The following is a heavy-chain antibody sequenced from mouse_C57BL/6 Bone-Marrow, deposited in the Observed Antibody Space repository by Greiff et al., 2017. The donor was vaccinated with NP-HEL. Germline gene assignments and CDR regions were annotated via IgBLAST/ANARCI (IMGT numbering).Heavy chain of an antibody. D-gene: IGHD1-1*01. CDR2: ISSGGSYT. CDR3: ARRNYYGSGFAY. J-gene: IGHJ3*01. V-gene: IGHV5-6*01. Sequence: EVQGVESGGDLVKPGGSLKLSCAASGFTFSSYGMSWVRQTPDKRLEWVATISSGGSYTYYPDSVKGRFTISRDNAKNTLHLQMSSLKSEDTAMYYCARRNYYGSGFAYWGQGTLVTVSA. CDR1: GFTFSSYG.